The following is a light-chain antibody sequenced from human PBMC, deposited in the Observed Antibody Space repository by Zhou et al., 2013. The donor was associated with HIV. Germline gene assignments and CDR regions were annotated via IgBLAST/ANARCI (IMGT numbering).Light chain of an antibody. CDR1: QDISNY. V-gene: IGKV1-33*01. CDR3: QQSDTTPRT. CDR2: DAS. J-gene: IGKJ1*01. Sequence: DIQMTQSPSSLSASVGDRVTITCQASQDISNYLNWYQQKPGKAPKLLIYDASNLETGVPSRFSGSGSGTDFTFTISSLQPEDIATYYCQQSDTTPRTFGQGTKVEIK.